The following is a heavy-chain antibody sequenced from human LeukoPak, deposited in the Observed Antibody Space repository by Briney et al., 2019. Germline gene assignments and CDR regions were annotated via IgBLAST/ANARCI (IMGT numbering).Heavy chain of an antibody. Sequence: PSETLSLTCTVSGGSISSSYYYWGWIRQPPGKGLEWIGEINHSGSTNYNPSLKSRVTISVDTSKNQFSLKLSSVTAADTAVYYCARGPPYYDFWSGLTPFDYWGQGTLVTVSS. CDR1: GGSISSSYYY. V-gene: IGHV4-39*07. CDR2: INHSGST. J-gene: IGHJ4*02. CDR3: ARGPPYYDFWSGLTPFDY. D-gene: IGHD3-3*01.